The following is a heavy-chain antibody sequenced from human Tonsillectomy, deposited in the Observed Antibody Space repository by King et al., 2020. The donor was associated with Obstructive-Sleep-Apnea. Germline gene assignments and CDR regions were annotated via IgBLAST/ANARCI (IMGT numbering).Heavy chain of an antibody. CDR3: ASGNYYYFDS. J-gene: IGHJ4*02. D-gene: IGHD1-26*01. V-gene: IGHV4-39*07. CDR2: VHYSGGF. Sequence: QLQESGPGLVYPSGTLSLTCNFSVGSIISSSYYWGWIRQPPGKGLEWLGRVHYSGGFYYNPSLKSRVTISVDTSKNQFSLKLGSVSAADTSVYFCASGNYYYFDSWGQGTLVTASS. CDR1: VGSIISSSYY.